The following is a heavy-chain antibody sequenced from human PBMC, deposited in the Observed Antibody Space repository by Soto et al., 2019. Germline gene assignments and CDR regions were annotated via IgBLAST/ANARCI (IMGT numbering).Heavy chain of an antibody. J-gene: IGHJ6*02. CDR1: GFTFSTSW. Sequence: GGSLRLSCAASGFTFSTSWMHWVRQAPGKGLVWVSRIKSDGSYTTYADSVKGRFTISRDNAKNTLYLQINTLRAEDTAVYYCAREPNYYGMDVWGQGTTVTVSS. CDR2: IKSDGSYT. CDR3: AREPNYYGMDV. V-gene: IGHV3-74*01.